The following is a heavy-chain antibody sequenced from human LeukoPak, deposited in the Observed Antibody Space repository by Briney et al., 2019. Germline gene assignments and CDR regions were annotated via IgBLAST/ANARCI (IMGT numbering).Heavy chain of an antibody. Sequence: GGSLRLSCAASGFTFSNYAMTWVRQAPGEGLEWVSSISDRGDSTFYADSVKGRFTISRDNSRNTLYLQMNSLRVEDTAVYYCATPTTYYHDSSAFDWGQGTLVTVSS. V-gene: IGHV3-23*01. CDR3: ATPTTYYHDSSAFD. J-gene: IGHJ4*02. CDR2: ISDRGDST. D-gene: IGHD3-22*01. CDR1: GFTFSNYA.